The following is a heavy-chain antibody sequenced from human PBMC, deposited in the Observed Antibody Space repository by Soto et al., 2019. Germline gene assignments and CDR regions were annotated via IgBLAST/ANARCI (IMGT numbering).Heavy chain of an antibody. V-gene: IGHV1-18*01. CDR3: ARHGPPLDY. J-gene: IGHJ4*02. CDR2: ISAYNGNR. CDR1: GYTFNSYG. Sequence: WASVKVSCKASGYTFNSYGISWVRQAPGQGLEWMGWISAYNGNRNYAQKFQGRVTMTTDTSTSTAYMELRSLRSDDTAVYNCARHGPPLDYWGQGTPVTVSS.